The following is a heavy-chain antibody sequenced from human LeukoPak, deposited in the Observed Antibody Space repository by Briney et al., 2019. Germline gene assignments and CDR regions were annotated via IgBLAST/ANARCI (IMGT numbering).Heavy chain of an antibody. CDR1: GGSIGSYF. CDR2: INDSGST. D-gene: IGHD3-22*01. V-gene: IGHV4-59*01. J-gene: IGHJ4*02. CDR3: ARSDSLGDDY. Sequence: PSETLSLTCTVSGGSIGSYFWSWIRQPPGKGLEWIGYINDSGSTTYSPSLKSRVTISLDTSTKQFSLKLSSVTAADTAVYYCARSDSLGDDYWGQGTLVTVSS.